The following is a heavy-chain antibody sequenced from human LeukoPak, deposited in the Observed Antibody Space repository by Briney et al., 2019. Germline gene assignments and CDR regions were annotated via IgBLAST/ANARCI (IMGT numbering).Heavy chain of an antibody. J-gene: IGHJ4*02. Sequence: ASVKVSCKASGYTFTGYYMHWVRQAPGQGLEWMGWINPNSGGTNYAQKFQGRVTMTRDTSISTAYMELSRLRSDDTAVYYCARGPSLVVVTATLACDYWGQETRFTVSS. D-gene: IGHD2-21*02. CDR3: ARGPSLVVVTATLACDY. CDR1: GYTFTGYY. CDR2: INPNSGGT. V-gene: IGHV1-2*02.